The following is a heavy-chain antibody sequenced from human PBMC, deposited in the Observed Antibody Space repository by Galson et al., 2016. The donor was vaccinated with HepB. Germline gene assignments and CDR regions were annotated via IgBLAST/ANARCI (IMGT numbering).Heavy chain of an antibody. V-gene: IGHV4-39*07. CDR1: GGSISSSSDY. Sequence: LTCTVSGGSISSSSDYWGWIRQPPGKGLEWIGNIYYSGSTYYNPSLKSRVTISVDTSKNQFSLKLSSVTAADTAVYYCARDGSAAGTSLDYWGQGTLVTVSS. CDR3: ARDGSAAGTSLDY. J-gene: IGHJ4*02. D-gene: IGHD6-13*01. CDR2: IYYSGST.